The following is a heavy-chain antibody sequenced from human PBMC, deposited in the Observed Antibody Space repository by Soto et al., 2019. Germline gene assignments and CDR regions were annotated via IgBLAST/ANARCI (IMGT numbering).Heavy chain of an antibody. J-gene: IGHJ5*02. CDR3: ARHRHYYASSGYLNWFDP. CDR2: IYPGDSDT. D-gene: IGHD3-22*01. Sequence: GESLKISCKGSGYSFTSYWIGWVRQMPGKGLEWMGIIYPGDSDTRYSPSFQGQVTISADKSISTAYLQWSSLKASDTAMYYCARHRHYYASSGYLNWFDPWGQGTLVTVSS. CDR1: GYSFTSYW. V-gene: IGHV5-51*01.